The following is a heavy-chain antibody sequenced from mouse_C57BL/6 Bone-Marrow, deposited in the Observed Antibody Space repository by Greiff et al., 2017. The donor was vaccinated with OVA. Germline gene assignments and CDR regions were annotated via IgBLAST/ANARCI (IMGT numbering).Heavy chain of an antibody. CDR3: ARCYAPFDY. Sequence: VQLQESGAELARPGASVKLSCKASGYTFTSYGISWVKQRTGQGLEWIGEIYPRSGSTYYNEKFKGKATLTADKSSSTAYMELSSLTSEDSAVYFCARCYAPFDYWCQGTTLTVSS. V-gene: IGHV1-81*01. J-gene: IGHJ2*01. CDR1: GYTFTSYG. CDR2: IYPRSGST. D-gene: IGHD6-5*01.